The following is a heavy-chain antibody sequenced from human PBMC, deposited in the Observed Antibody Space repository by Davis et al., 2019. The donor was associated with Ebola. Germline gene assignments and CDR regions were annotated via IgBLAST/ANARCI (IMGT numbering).Heavy chain of an antibody. CDR3: ARDVGWLRGDWFDP. CDR2: INHSGST. Sequence: MPSETLSLTCAVYGGSFSGYYWSWIRQPPGKGLEWIGEINHSGSTNYNPSLKSRVTISVDTSKNQFSLKLSSVTAADTAVYYCARDVGWLRGDWFDPWGQGTLVTVSS. D-gene: IGHD5-12*01. V-gene: IGHV4-34*01. J-gene: IGHJ5*02. CDR1: GGSFSGYY.